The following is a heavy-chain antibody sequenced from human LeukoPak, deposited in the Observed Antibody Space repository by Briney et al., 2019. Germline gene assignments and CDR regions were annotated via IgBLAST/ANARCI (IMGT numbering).Heavy chain of an antibody. Sequence: ASVKVSCEASGGSFSTYAVSWVRQAPGQGSEWMGRIYPMLGVDNYAQRFQGRVTITADKSTGTAYMELNSLTSEDTAVYYCAREGSGTSSPMAYWGQGTLVTVSS. CDR1: GGSFSTYA. CDR3: AREGSGTSSPMAY. D-gene: IGHD1-14*01. CDR2: IYPMLGVD. J-gene: IGHJ4*02. V-gene: IGHV1-69*04.